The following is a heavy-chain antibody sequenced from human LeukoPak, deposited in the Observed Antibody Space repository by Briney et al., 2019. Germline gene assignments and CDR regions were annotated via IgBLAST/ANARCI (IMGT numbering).Heavy chain of an antibody. V-gene: IGHV4-59*01. J-gene: IGHJ4*02. CDR2: INYSGST. CDR1: GDSINNLY. D-gene: IGHD3-10*01. CDR3: ARAAHYSGTSDQYSGGWYYFDF. Sequence: SSETLSLTCTVSGDSINNLYWSWIRQPPGKGLEWIGNINYSGSTNSNPSLNSRATISVDMSRKHFFLDLSSVTAADTAVYYCARAAHYSGTSDQYSGGWYYFDFWGQGTLVTVSS.